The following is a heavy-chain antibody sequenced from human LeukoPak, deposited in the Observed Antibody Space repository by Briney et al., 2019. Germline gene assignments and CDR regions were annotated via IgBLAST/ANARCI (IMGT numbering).Heavy chain of an antibody. CDR1: GYTFTSYD. J-gene: IGHJ4*02. CDR2: MNPNSGIT. V-gene: IGHV1-8*01. CDR3: AREPRRFGD. D-gene: IGHD3-10*01. Sequence: ASVKVSCKTSGYTFTSYDVNWVRQATGQGLEWMGYMNPNSGITGFAQKFQGRVTMTWDTSISTAYMELSSLRSEDTAVYYCAREPRRFGDWGQGTLITVSS.